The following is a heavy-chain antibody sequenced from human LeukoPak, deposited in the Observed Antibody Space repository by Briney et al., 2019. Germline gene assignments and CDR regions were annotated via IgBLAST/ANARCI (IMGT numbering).Heavy chain of an antibody. CDR1: GGSISSYY. V-gene: IGHV4-59*12. D-gene: IGHD6-13*01. CDR3: AREDGYSSSWYSDY. J-gene: IGHJ4*02. CDR2: IYYSGST. Sequence: SETLSLTCTVSGGSISSYYWSWIRQPPGKGLEWIGYIYYSGSTNYNPSLKSRVSISVDTSKNQFSLKLSSVTAADTAVYYCAREDGYSSSWYSDYWGQGTLVTVSS.